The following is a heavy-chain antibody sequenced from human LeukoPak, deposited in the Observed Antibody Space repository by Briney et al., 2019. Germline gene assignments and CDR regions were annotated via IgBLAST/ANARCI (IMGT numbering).Heavy chain of an antibody. CDR3: AGEPPALYGALDY. D-gene: IGHD4-17*01. CDR2: IKQDGSEK. V-gene: IGHV3-7*01. CDR1: GFTFSSYW. J-gene: IGHJ4*02. Sequence: GGSLRLSCAASGFTFSSYWMSWVRQAPGKGLEWVANIKQDGSEKYYVDSVKGRFTISRDNAKNSLYLQMNSLRAEDTAVYYCAGEPPALYGALDYWGQGTLVTVSS.